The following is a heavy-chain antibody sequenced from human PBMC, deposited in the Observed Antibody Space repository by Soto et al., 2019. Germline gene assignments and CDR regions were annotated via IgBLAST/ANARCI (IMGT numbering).Heavy chain of an antibody. Sequence: GGSLRLSCAASGFTFSSYAMSWVRQAPGKGLEWVSAISGSGGSTYYADSVKGRFTISRDNSKNTLYLQMNSLRAEDTAVYYCAKDKIGSGWWFGFDYWGQGTLVTVSS. CDR3: AKDKIGSGWWFGFDY. CDR2: ISGSGGST. CDR1: GFTFSSYA. D-gene: IGHD6-19*01. V-gene: IGHV3-23*01. J-gene: IGHJ4*02.